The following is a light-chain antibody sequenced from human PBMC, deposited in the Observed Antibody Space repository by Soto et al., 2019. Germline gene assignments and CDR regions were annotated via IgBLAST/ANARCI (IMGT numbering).Light chain of an antibody. CDR3: QSYYSSQSLV. Sequence: QSVLTQPPSVSGAPGQRVTISCTGSSSNIGAGYDVHWYQQLPGTAPKLLIYGNSNRPSGVPDRFSGSKSGTSASLAISGLQAEDEAAYYCQSYYSSQSLVFGGGTKLTVL. V-gene: IGLV1-40*01. CDR2: GNS. CDR1: SSNIGAGYD. J-gene: IGLJ2*01.